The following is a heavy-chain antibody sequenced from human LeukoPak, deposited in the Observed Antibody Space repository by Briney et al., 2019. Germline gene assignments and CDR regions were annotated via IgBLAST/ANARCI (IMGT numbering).Heavy chain of an antibody. Sequence: GGSLRLSCAVSGFTFTSYWMNWVRQAPGKGLEWVASIRQDGGEKSYVDSVKGRFTISRDNTKNSLYLHMSSLRAEDTAVYYCARDRPNYYGSDGHYYRRDGDYWGRGPWSASPQ. V-gene: IGHV3-7*01. CDR1: GFTFTSYW. CDR3: ARDRPNYYGSDGHYYRRDGDY. J-gene: IGHJ4*02. CDR2: IRQDGGEK. D-gene: IGHD3-22*01.